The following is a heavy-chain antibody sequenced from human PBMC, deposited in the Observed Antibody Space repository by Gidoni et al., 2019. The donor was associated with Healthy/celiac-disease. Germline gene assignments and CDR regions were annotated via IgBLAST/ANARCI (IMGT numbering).Heavy chain of an antibody. D-gene: IGHD3-10*01. CDR2: LSGSGGST. J-gene: IGHJ3*02. CDR3: AKVFRLAGSGSYDAFDI. V-gene: IGHV3-23*04. CDR1: GFTFSSYA. Sequence: EVQLVESGGGLVQPGGSLRLSCAASGFTFSSYAMSWVRQAPGKGLEWVSALSGSGGSTYYADSVKGRFTISRDNSKNTLYLQMNSLRAEDTAVYYCAKVFRLAGSGSYDAFDIWGQGTMVTVSS.